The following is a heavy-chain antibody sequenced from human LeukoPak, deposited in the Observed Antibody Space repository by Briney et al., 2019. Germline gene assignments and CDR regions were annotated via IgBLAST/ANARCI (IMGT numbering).Heavy chain of an antibody. Sequence: PGGSLRLSCAASGFTFSNYAMSWVRQAPGKGLEWVSAISGSGGSTYYADSVKGRFTISRDNSKNTLYLQMNSLRAEDTAVYYCAKLGSSSGWYSNEDPYYYYGMDVWGQGTTVTVSS. J-gene: IGHJ6*02. V-gene: IGHV3-23*01. CDR1: GFTFSNYA. D-gene: IGHD6-19*01. CDR2: ISGSGGST. CDR3: AKLGSSSGWYSNEDPYYYYGMDV.